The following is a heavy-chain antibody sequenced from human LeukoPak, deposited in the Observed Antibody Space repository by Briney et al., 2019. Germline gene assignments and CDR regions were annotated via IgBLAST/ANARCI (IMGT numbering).Heavy chain of an antibody. CDR2: INPSGGST. CDR3: ASVYKYGMDV. V-gene: IGHV1-46*01. J-gene: IGHJ6*02. Sequence: ASVKVSCKASGYTLTSYYLHWVRQAPGQGLEWMAIINPSGGSTSHAQKFQGRVTMTRDTSASTVYMELSSLRSEDTAVNYCASVYKYGMDVWGQGTMVTVSS. CDR1: GYTLTSYY.